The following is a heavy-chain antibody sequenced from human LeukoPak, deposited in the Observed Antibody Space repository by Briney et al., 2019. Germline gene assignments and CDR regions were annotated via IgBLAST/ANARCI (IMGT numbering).Heavy chain of an antibody. D-gene: IGHD4-17*01. Sequence: GGSLRLSCAASGFTFSSYTMNWVRQAPGKGLEWVSSITISSTYIYYADSVKGRFTISRGNAKNSLYLQMSSLRAEDTAVYYCARNPAYGDYWGQGTLVTVSS. CDR1: GFTFSSYT. J-gene: IGHJ4*02. CDR3: ARNPAYGDY. V-gene: IGHV3-21*01. CDR2: ITISSTYI.